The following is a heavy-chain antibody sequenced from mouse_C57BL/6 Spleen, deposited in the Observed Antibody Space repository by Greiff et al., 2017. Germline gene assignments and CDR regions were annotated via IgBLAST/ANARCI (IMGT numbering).Heavy chain of an antibody. V-gene: IGHV2-2*01. CDR2: IWSGGST. CDR1: GFSLTSYG. D-gene: IGHD2-3*01. J-gene: IGHJ1*03. CDR3: ARKRDGDGYFDV. Sequence: VQLQQSGPGLVQPSQSLSITCTVSGFSLTSYGVHWVRQSPGKGLEWLGVIWSGGSTDYNAAFISRLSISKDNSKSQVFFKMNSLQADDTAIYYCARKRDGDGYFDVWGTGTTVTVSS.